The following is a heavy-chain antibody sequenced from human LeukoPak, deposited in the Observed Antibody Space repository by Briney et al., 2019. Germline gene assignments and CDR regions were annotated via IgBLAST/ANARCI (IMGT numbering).Heavy chain of an antibody. V-gene: IGHV3-7*03. J-gene: IGHJ4*02. Sequence: GGSLRLSCAASGFTFSSYWMSWVRQAPGKGLEWVANINQDGSGKYYVDSVKGRFTISRDNAKNALYLQMNSLRAEDTAVYYCAKDFWSDYYSGYFDYWGQGTLVTVSS. CDR1: GFTFSSYW. D-gene: IGHD3-3*01. CDR3: AKDFWSDYYSGYFDY. CDR2: INQDGSGK.